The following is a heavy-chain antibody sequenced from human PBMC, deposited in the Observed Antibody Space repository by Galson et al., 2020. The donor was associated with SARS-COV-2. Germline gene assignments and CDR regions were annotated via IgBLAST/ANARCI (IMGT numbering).Heavy chain of an antibody. Sequence: GGSLRLSCTASGFTFDDYAMHWVRQVPGKGLEWVSLISWDGGGTYYAASVKGRFTISRDNSKNSLYPQMDSLTPEDTALYYCAKEHTDHYYYYAMDLWGQGTTVTVSS. V-gene: IGHV3-43D*04. CDR2: ISWDGGGT. CDR1: GFTFDDYA. CDR3: AKEHTDHYYYYAMDL. J-gene: IGHJ6*02. D-gene: IGHD4-17*01.